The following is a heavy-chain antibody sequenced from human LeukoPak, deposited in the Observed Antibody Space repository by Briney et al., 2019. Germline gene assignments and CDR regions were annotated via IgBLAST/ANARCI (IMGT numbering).Heavy chain of an antibody. Sequence: PGGSLRLSCAASGFTFSSYETDWVRQAPGKGLEWVSHISTGDSSIYYADSVKGRFTISRDNAKNSLYLQMKSLRAEDTAVYYCARHYNHDSSCYSRGAFDLWGQGTMVTVSS. D-gene: IGHD3-22*01. CDR1: GFTFSSYE. CDR2: ISTGDSSI. V-gene: IGHV3-48*03. CDR3: ARHYNHDSSCYSRGAFDL. J-gene: IGHJ3*01.